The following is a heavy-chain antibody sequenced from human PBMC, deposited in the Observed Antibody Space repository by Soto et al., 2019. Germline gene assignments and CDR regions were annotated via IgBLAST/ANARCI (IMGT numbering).Heavy chain of an antibody. D-gene: IGHD5-12*01. CDR3: VRGRSYSVYDF. J-gene: IGHJ4*02. V-gene: IGHV4-4*07. CDR2: IYPSGST. CDR1: GGSISGHS. Sequence: TLSLTCTVSGGSISGHSWVWIRQPAGKGLEWIGHIYPSGSTSYNPSLRSRVTMSLDTSTNKIFLNLTSVTAADTAVFYCVRGRSYSVYDFWGPGTLVTVSS.